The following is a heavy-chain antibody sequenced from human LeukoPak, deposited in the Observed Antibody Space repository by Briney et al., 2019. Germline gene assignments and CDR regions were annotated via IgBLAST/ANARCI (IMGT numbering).Heavy chain of an antibody. V-gene: IGHV1-46*01. J-gene: IGHJ4*02. D-gene: IGHD3-10*01. CDR1: GYTFTSYY. Sequence: ASVKVSCKASGYTFTSYYMHWVRQAPGQGLEWMGIFNPSGGRTSYAQKFQGRVTMTRDMSTSTVYMELSSLRSEDTAVYYCARDMTVRGVITPFFGYWGQGTLVTVSS. CDR3: ARDMTVRGVITPFFGY. CDR2: FNPSGGRT.